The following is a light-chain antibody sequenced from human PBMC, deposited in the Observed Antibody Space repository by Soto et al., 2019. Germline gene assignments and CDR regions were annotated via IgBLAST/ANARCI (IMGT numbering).Light chain of an antibody. V-gene: IGLV1-40*01. J-gene: IGLJ1*01. Sequence: QSALTQPPSVSGAPGQRVTISCTGSSSNIGAGYDVHWYQQRPGTAPKLLIFGNINRPSGVPDRFSGSKSGTSASLATTGLKAEDEGDYYCQSYDSTLSARYVFGPGTKVTVL. CDR2: GNI. CDR3: QSYDSTLSARYV. CDR1: SSNIGAGYD.